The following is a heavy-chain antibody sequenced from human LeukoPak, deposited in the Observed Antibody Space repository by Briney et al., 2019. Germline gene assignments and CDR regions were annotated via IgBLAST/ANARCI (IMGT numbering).Heavy chain of an antibody. CDR1: GFTFSSYI. CDR2: INCNSTYI. J-gene: IGHJ4*02. CDR3: ASDEGNYFDY. Sequence: GGSLRLSCAASGFTFSSYIMNWVRQAPGKGLEWVASINCNSTYIHYADSVKGRFTISKDNARNSLFLQMNSLRAEDTAIYYCASDEGNYFDYWGQGTLVTVSS. V-gene: IGHV3-21*01.